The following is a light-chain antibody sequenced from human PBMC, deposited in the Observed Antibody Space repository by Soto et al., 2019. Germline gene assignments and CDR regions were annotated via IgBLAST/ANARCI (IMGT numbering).Light chain of an antibody. CDR3: LYYNNWLGA. CDR2: GAS. V-gene: IGKV3-15*01. CDR1: QRVISN. Sequence: EIFVTQSPAILSVSPGESVTLSCRASQRVISNLAWYQQKLGQAPRLLIYGASTRASGIPARFSGSGSGTEFFLTISSLQSEDFAVYYCLYYNNWLGAFGGGTKVEIK. J-gene: IGKJ4*01.